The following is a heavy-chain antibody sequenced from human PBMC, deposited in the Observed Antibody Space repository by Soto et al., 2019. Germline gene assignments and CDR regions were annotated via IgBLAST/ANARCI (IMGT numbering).Heavy chain of an antibody. J-gene: IGHJ6*02. Sequence: QVPLQESGPGLVKPSETLSLSCTVSGGSISNYYWSWFRQTPGKGLEWIGYVHDSWGSNYNPSLKSRVAISLDTSKSQFSLKLPSVTATDTAVYYCARQGFGALHGRVDVWGQGTTVTVSS. CDR2: VHDSWGS. CDR3: ARQGFGALHGRVDV. CDR1: GGSISNYY. D-gene: IGHD3-10*01. V-gene: IGHV4-59*08.